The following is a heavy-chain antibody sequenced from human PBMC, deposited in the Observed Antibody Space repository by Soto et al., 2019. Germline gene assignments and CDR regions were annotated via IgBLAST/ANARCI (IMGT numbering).Heavy chain of an antibody. CDR2: IYYSGST. Sequence: PSGTLSLTCAVSGGSISSYYWSWIRQPPGKGLEWIGYIYYSGSTNYNPSLKSRVTISVDTSKNQFSLELSSVTAADTAVYYCARGNIVATREQFDYWGQGTLVTVSS. CDR1: GGSISSYY. D-gene: IGHD5-12*01. CDR3: ARGNIVATREQFDY. V-gene: IGHV4-59*01. J-gene: IGHJ4*02.